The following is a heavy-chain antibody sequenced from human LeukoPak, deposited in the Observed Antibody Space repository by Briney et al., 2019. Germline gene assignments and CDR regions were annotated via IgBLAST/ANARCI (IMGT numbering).Heavy chain of an antibody. V-gene: IGHV4-34*01. CDR3: ARVVNYYYYGMDV. CDR1: GGSFSGYY. CDR2: INHSGST. J-gene: IGHJ6*02. D-gene: IGHD2-2*01. Sequence: SETLSLTCAVYGGSFSGYYWSWIRQPPGKGLEWIGEINHSGSTNYNPSLKSRVTISVDTSKNQFSLKLSSVTATDTAVYYCARVVNYYYYGMDVWGQGTTVTVSS.